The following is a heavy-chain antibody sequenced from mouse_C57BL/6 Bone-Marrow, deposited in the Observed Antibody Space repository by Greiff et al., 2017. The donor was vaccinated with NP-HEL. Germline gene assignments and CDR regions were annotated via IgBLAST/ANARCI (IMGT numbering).Heavy chain of an antibody. J-gene: IGHJ3*01. D-gene: IGHD2-5*01. CDR1: GFTFSSYG. Sequence: EVKLVESGGDLVKPGGSLKLSCAASGFTFSSYGMSWVRQTPDKRLEWVATISSGGSYTYYPDSVKGRFTISRDNAKNTLYLQMSSLKSEDTAMYYCARQGRYSNYLAWFAYWGQGTLVTVSA. CDR3: ARQGRYSNYLAWFAY. CDR2: ISSGGSYT. V-gene: IGHV5-6*01.